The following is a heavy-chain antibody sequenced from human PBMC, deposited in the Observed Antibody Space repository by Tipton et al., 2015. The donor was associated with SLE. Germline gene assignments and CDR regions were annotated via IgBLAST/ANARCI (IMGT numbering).Heavy chain of an antibody. CDR1: GGSISNYY. J-gene: IGHJ4*02. Sequence: LRLSCSVSGGSISNYYWSWIRQPAGKGLEWIGRIYSSGSTIYNPSLKSRLTLSLDMSNNQFSLRVRSVTAADTAVYYCARGGGSYYDYWGQGRLVTVSS. CDR2: IYSSGST. D-gene: IGHD1-26*01. V-gene: IGHV4-4*07. CDR3: ARGGGSYYDY.